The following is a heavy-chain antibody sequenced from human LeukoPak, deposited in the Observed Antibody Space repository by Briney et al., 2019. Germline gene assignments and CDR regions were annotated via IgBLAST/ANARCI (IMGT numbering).Heavy chain of an antibody. D-gene: IGHD3-22*01. Sequence: PGGSLRLSCAASGFTFSSYAMSWVRQAPGKGLEWVSAISGSGGSTYYADSVKGRLTISSDNSKNTLYLQMNSLRAEDTAVYYCAKGSYGYDSSGYYYGGFDYWGQGTLVTVSS. CDR2: ISGSGGST. CDR3: AKGSYGYDSSGYYYGGFDY. CDR1: GFTFSSYA. J-gene: IGHJ4*02. V-gene: IGHV3-23*01.